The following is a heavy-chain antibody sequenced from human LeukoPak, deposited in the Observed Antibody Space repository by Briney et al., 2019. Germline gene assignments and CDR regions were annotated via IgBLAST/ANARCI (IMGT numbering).Heavy chain of an antibody. J-gene: IGHJ4*02. CDR1: GFTFSSCG. CDR3: ASSLGGGVEMATVRLFDY. V-gene: IGHV3-21*01. Sequence: SGGSLRLSCAASGFTFSSCGMNWVRQAPGKGLEWVSSISTSSTYMSYTDSVKGRFTISRDNAKNSLYLQMNSLRAEDTAVYYCASSLGGGVEMATVRLFDYWGQGTLVTVSS. D-gene: IGHD5-24*01. CDR2: ISTSSTYM.